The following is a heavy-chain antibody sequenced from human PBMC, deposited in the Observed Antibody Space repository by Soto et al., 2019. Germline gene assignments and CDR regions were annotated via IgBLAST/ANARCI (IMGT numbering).Heavy chain of an antibody. CDR2: ISAHNGNT. CDR1: GYTFTSYG. J-gene: IGHJ4*02. V-gene: IGHV1-18*01. D-gene: IGHD1-1*01. Sequence: QVHLVQSGAEVKKPGASVKVSCKASGYTFTSYGITWVRQAPGQGLEWMGWISAHNGNTDYAQKIQGRVIVTRDTTTSTAYVYLRSLISYVTAVYYCARGRYGDYGGQGALVTVSS. CDR3: ARGRYGDY.